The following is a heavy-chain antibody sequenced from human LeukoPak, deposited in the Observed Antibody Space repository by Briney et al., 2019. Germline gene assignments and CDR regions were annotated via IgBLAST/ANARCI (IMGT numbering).Heavy chain of an antibody. Sequence: GGSLRLSCAASGFTFSSYSMNWVRQAPGKGLEWVSSISSSSSYIYYADSVRGRFTISRDNAKNSLYLQMNSLRAEDTAVYYCARREVYSYADYYYYYMDVWGKGTTVTVSS. J-gene: IGHJ6*03. D-gene: IGHD5-18*01. V-gene: IGHV3-21*01. CDR1: GFTFSSYS. CDR2: ISSSSSYI. CDR3: ARREVYSYADYYYYYMDV.